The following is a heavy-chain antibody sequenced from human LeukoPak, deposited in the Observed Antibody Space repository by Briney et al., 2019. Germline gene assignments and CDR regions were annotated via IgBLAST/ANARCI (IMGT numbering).Heavy chain of an antibody. V-gene: IGHV4-59*01. J-gene: IGHJ4*02. D-gene: IGHD3-22*01. CDR1: GGSISSYY. Sequence: ASETLSLTCTVSGGSISSYYWSWIRQPPGKGLEWIGYIYYSGSTNYNPSLKSRVTISVDTSKNQFSLKLSSVTAADTAVYYCARGERYYDSSGYLAFDYWGQGTLVTVSS. CDR2: IYYSGST. CDR3: ARGERYYDSSGYLAFDY.